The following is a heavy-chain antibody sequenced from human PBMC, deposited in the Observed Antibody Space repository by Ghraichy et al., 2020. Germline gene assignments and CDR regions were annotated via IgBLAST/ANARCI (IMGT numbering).Heavy chain of an antibody. CDR1: GFTFSNYA. V-gene: IGHV3-23*01. CDR2: ISGSGGST. Sequence: GGSLRLSCAASGFTFSNYAMNWVRQAPGKGLEWVSRISGSGGSTYYADSVKGRFTISRDNSKNTLYLQMNSLRAEDTAVYYCAKDRDGDYGGWGFYYYYGMDVWGQGTTVTVSS. CDR3: AKDRDGDYGGWGFYYYYGMDV. J-gene: IGHJ6*02. D-gene: IGHD4-23*01.